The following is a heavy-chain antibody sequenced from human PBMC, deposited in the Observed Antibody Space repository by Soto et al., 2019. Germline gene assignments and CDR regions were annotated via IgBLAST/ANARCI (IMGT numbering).Heavy chain of an antibody. CDR2: ISGLGNRV. D-gene: IGHD3-10*01. V-gene: IGHV3-23*01. CDR1: GFTFNKHA. CDR3: AKAELGMAAVDI. Sequence: EVQLLESGGELVQPGGSLRLSCEASGFTFNKHAMNWVRQAPGKGLEWVSSISGLGNRVYYADSVKGRFTISRDNSKNTAHLQMSSLRAEDTVIFYCAKAELGMAAVDIWGPGTMVTVSS. J-gene: IGHJ3*02.